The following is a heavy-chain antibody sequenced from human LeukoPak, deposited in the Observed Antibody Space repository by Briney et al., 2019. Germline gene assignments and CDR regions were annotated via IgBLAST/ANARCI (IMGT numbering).Heavy chain of an antibody. CDR1: GFTFSSYE. CDR3: ASSSPYYYHGMDV. CDR2: ISSSGSTI. V-gene: IGHV3-48*03. Sequence: GGSLRLSCAASGFTFSSYEMNWVRQAPGKGLEWVSYISSSGSTIYYADSVKGRFTISRDNAKNSLYLQMNSLRAEDTAVYYCASSSPYYYHGMDVWGQGTTVTVSS. D-gene: IGHD2-2*01. J-gene: IGHJ6*02.